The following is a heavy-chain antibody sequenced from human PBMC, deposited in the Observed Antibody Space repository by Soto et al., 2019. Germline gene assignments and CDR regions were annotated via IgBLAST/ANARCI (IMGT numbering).Heavy chain of an antibody. J-gene: IGHJ4*02. V-gene: IGHV3-23*01. CDR3: ARYSYGYYFDY. CDR1: GFTFSSYA. D-gene: IGHD5-18*01. Sequence: EVQLLESGGGLVQPGGSLRLSCAASGFTFSSYAMSWVRQAPGQGLEWVSAISGSGGSTYYADSVEGRFTVSRDNSKNTVYLQMNSLRAEDTAVFYCARYSYGYYFDYRGQGTLVTVSS. CDR2: ISGSGGST.